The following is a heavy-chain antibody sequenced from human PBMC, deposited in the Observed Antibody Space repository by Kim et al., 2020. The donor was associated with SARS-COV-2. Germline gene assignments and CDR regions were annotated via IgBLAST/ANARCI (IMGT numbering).Heavy chain of an antibody. J-gene: IGHJ6*02. CDR1: GGSISSYY. CDR2: IYYSGST. CDR3: ARDRGLYGMDV. D-gene: IGHD5-12*01. Sequence: SETLSLTCTVSGGSISSYYWSWIRQPPGKGLEWIGYIYYSGSTNYNPSLKSRVTISVDTSKNQFSLKLSSVTAADTAVYYCARDRGLYGMDVWGQGTTVTVSS. V-gene: IGHV4-59*01.